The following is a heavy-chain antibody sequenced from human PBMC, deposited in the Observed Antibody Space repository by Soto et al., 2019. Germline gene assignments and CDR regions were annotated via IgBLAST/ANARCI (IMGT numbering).Heavy chain of an antibody. CDR1: GGSISSGGYY. D-gene: IGHD3-16*01. V-gene: IGHV4-31*03. J-gene: IGHJ6*02. Sequence: QVQLQESGPGLVTPSQTLSLTCTVSGGSISSGGYYWSWIRQHPGKGLEWIGYIYYSGSTYYNPSLKRRVTISVDTSKTQFSLKLSSVTAAGTAVYYCASGSIWGAPMAVWGQGTTVTVSS. CDR3: ASGSIWGAPMAV. CDR2: IYYSGST.